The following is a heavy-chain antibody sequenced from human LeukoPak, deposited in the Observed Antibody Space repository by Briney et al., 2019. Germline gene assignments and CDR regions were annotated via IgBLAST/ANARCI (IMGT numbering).Heavy chain of an antibody. CDR1: GGSISSSY. D-gene: IGHD6-13*01. Sequence: SETLSLTCTVSGGSISSSYWTWIRQPPGKGLEWIGYIHSSGSTSYNPSLKSRVTISLDTSKNQFSLKLSSVTAADTAMYYCARPIAAAGTDLGYWGQGTLVTVSS. CDR3: ARPIAAAGTDLGY. V-gene: IGHV4-59*01. J-gene: IGHJ4*02. CDR2: IHSSGST.